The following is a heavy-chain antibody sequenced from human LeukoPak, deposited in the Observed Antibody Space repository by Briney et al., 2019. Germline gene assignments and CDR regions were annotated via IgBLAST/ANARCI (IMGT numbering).Heavy chain of an antibody. CDR1: GHTFTSYD. CDR2: MNPNSGNT. V-gene: IGHV1-8*01. Sequence: ASVKVSCKASGHTFTSYDINWVRQATGQGLEWMGWMNPNSGNTGYAQKFQGRVTMTRNTSISTAYMELSSLRSEDTAVYYCARGERWPQVWFDPWGQGTLVTVSS. CDR3: ARGERWPQVWFDP. J-gene: IGHJ5*02. D-gene: IGHD4-23*01.